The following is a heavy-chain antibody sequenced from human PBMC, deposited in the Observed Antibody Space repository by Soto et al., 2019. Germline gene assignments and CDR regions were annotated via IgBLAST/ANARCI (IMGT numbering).Heavy chain of an antibody. CDR1: SGSISSLNW. Sequence: QVQLQASGPALLKPSGTLSLTCAVASGSISSLNWWRWARQPPGKGLEWLGAIYHSGNTNYNPALKRRVTITVDKSKTQFSLKRTPVTAADTAVYYCARDNGCGFNFSVAFAIWGQVTIVTVSS. J-gene: IGHJ3*02. D-gene: IGHD5-12*01. CDR2: IYHSGNT. V-gene: IGHV4-4*02. CDR3: ARDNGCGFNFSVAFAI.